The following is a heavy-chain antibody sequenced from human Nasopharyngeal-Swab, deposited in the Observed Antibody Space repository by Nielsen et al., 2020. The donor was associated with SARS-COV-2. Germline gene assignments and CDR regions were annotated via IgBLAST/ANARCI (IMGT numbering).Heavy chain of an antibody. J-gene: IGHJ6*02. CDR3: ARERPRTIFGVVISWSDMDV. CDR2: MNPNSGNT. V-gene: IGHV1-8*01. Sequence: ASVKVSCKASGYTFTSYDINWVRQATGQGLVWMGWMNPNSGNTGYAQKFQGRVTMTRNTSISTAYMELSSLRSEDTAVYYCARERPRTIFGVVISWSDMDVWGQGTTVTVSS. CDR1: GYTFTSYD. D-gene: IGHD3-3*01.